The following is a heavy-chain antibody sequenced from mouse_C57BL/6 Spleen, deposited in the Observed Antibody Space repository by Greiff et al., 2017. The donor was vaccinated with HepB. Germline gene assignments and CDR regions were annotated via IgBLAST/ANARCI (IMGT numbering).Heavy chain of an antibody. CDR2: ISSGSSTI. Sequence: EVMLVESGGGLVKPGGSLKLSCAASGFTFSDYGMHWVRQAPEKGLEWVAYISSGSSTIYYADTVKGRFTISRDNAKNTLFLQMTSLGSEDTAMYYCASSGWFPFYYWGQGTTLTVSS. D-gene: IGHD2-3*01. CDR3: ASSGWFPFYY. V-gene: IGHV5-17*01. J-gene: IGHJ2*01. CDR1: GFTFSDYG.